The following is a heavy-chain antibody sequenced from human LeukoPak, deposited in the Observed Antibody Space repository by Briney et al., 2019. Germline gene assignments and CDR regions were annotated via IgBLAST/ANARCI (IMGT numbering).Heavy chain of an antibody. CDR2: ISAYNGNT. V-gene: IGHV1-18*04. D-gene: IGHD3-9*01. CDR3: ARRSKGYLSGYDP. J-gene: IGHJ5*02. Sequence: GASVKVSCKASGYTFTSYYMHWVRQAPGQGLEWMGWISAYNGNTNYAQKLQGRVTMTTDTSTSTAYMELRSLRSDDTAVYYCARRSKGYLSGYDPWGQGTLVTVSS. CDR1: GYTFTSYY.